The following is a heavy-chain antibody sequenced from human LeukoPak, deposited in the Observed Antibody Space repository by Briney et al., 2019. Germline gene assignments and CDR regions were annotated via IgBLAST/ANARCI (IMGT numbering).Heavy chain of an antibody. CDR2: ISTYNGDT. Sequence: ASVKVSCEVSGYTFTNHGFSWVRQAPGQGLEWMGWISTYNGDTNYAQNLQGRVTMTTDTSTSTAYMEMRSLRSDDTAVYYCARDCSSTSCYNVYWGQGTLVTVSS. V-gene: IGHV1-18*01. CDR3: ARDCSSTSCYNVY. D-gene: IGHD2-2*02. CDR1: GYTFTNHG. J-gene: IGHJ4*02.